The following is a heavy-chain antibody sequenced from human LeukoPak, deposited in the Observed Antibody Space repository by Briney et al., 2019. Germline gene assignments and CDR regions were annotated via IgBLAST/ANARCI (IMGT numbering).Heavy chain of an antibody. V-gene: IGHV4-4*07. D-gene: IGHD5-12*01. J-gene: IGHJ4*02. Sequence: SETLSLTCTVSGGSISSYYWSWIRQPAGKGLEWIGRIYTSGSTNYNPSLKSRVTISVDTSKKQFSLKLSSVTAADTAVYYCASVRNLVATSRPGDGDYFDYWGQGTLVIVSS. CDR2: IYTSGST. CDR3: ASVRNLVATSRPGDGDYFDY. CDR1: GGSISSYY.